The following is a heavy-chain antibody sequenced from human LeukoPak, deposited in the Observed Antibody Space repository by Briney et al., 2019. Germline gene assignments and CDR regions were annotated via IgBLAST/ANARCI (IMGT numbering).Heavy chain of an antibody. CDR3: AKASSGWFSDGMDV. Sequence: PGGSLRLSCAASGFTFDDYAMHWVRQAPGKGLEWVSGISWNSGSIGYADSVKGRFTISRDNAKNTLYLQMNSLRAEDTAVYYCAKASSGWFSDGMDVWGQGTTVTVSS. J-gene: IGHJ6*02. D-gene: IGHD6-19*01. CDR1: GFTFDDYA. V-gene: IGHV3-9*01. CDR2: ISWNSGSI.